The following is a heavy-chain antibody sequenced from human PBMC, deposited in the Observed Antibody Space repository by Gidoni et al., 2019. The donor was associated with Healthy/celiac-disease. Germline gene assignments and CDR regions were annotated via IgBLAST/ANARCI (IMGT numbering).Heavy chain of an antibody. CDR2: INAGNGNT. V-gene: IGHV1-3*01. CDR1: GYTFTSYA. CDR3: ARVRIGYCSSTSCYPFDY. D-gene: IGHD2-2*01. Sequence: QVQLVQSGAEVKKPGASVKGSCKASGYTFTSYARHWVRQAPGQRLEWMGWINAGNGNTKYSQKFQGRVTITRDTSASTAYMELSSLRSEDTAVYYCARVRIGYCSSTSCYPFDYWGQGTLVTVSS. J-gene: IGHJ4*02.